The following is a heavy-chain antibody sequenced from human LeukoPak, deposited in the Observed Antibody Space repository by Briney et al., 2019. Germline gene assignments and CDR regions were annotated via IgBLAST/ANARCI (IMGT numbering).Heavy chain of an antibody. CDR1: AFTITVHW. D-gene: IGHD1-26*01. CDR2: MKRDEMSA. Sequence: GRSLRPSCVASAFTITVHWMYWVRQAPGRGLVWVSRMKRDEMSAVYADSVKGRFTISRDNAKNTLYLQMNSLRVEDTAVYYCATVFKGSTLQDYWGQGTLATVSS. V-gene: IGHV3-74*01. J-gene: IGHJ4*02. CDR3: ATVFKGSTLQDY.